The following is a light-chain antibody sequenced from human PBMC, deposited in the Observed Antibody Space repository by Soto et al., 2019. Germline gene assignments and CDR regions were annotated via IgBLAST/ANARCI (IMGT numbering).Light chain of an antibody. CDR3: QRYNSLYH. CDR2: DAS. J-gene: IGKJ2*01. Sequence: DIQMTQSPSTLSASVGDRVTITCRASQSISSWLAWYQQKPGKAPKLLIYDASSLESGVPSRFSGSGSGPEFTITISSLQPDDFAAYYCQRYNSLYHFGQGTRVDSK. CDR1: QSISSW. V-gene: IGKV1-5*01.